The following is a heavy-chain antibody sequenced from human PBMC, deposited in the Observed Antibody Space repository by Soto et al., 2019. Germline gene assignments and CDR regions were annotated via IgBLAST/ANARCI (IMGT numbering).Heavy chain of an antibody. CDR2: ISGSSGTT. Sequence: GGSLRLSCAASGFTFSSYAMSWVRQAPGKGLEWVSAISGSSGTTYYADSVKGRFTISRDNAKNSLYLQMNSLRDEDTAVYYCARGRLKDLGYCSGGSCYPRYYYYGMDVWGQGTTVTVSS. V-gene: IGHV3-23*01. CDR3: ARGRLKDLGYCSGGSCYPRYYYYGMDV. J-gene: IGHJ6*02. D-gene: IGHD2-15*01. CDR1: GFTFSSYA.